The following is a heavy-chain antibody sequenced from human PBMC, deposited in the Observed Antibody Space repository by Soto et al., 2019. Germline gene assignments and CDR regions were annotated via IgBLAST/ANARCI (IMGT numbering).Heavy chain of an antibody. CDR2: IYWNDDK. J-gene: IGHJ4*02. D-gene: IGHD3-16*01. CDR1: GFPLISLVVC. V-gene: IGHV2-5*01. CDR3: AHSPWGAAPDY. Sequence: SGPTLVDPTETLTLTCTVSGFPLISLVVCVGWIRQPPGKALEWLAIIYWNDDKRYSPSLKSRLTITKDTSKNQVVLTMTNTDPVDTAKYYCAHSPWGAAPDYWGQGTLVTVSS.